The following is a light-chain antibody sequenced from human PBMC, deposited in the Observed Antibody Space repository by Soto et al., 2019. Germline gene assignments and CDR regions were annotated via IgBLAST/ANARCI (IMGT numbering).Light chain of an antibody. CDR1: QSVSNL. J-gene: IGKJ1*01. V-gene: IGKV1-5*01. CDR2: DAS. Sequence: DIQMTQSPSALSASVGDRGTITCRASQSVSNLLAWYQQMPGQAPKLLIYDASTLMSGAPSRFSGSGFGTEFTLAISSLQPNDFATYYCQQYNAYSSWTLGQGTKVEIK. CDR3: QQYNAYSSWT.